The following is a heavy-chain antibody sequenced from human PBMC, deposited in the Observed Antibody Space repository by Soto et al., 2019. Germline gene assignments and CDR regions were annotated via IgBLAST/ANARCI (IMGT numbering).Heavy chain of an antibody. CDR3: AKGGSELAAGEGDY. V-gene: IGHV3-23*01. Sequence: GGSLRLSCAASGFTFSSYAVSWVRQAPGKGLEWVSAISGSGGSTYYADSVKGRFTISRDNSKNTLYLQMNSLRAGDTAVYYCAKGGSELAAGEGDYWGQGTLVTVSS. CDR1: GFTFSSYA. D-gene: IGHD6-19*01. J-gene: IGHJ4*02. CDR2: ISGSGGST.